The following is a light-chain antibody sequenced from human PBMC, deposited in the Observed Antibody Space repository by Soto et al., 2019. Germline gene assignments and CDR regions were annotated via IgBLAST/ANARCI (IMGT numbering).Light chain of an antibody. Sequence: DLQLTQSPSFLSASIGDSVTITCRASQAIGTYLAWYQQKPGKAPHLLVYAASTFHSGVPSRFSGSGSGTEFTRTITSLQPEDVATYYCQQLHTYLLTCGGGTKVQIK. J-gene: IGKJ4*01. V-gene: IGKV1-9*01. CDR1: QAIGTY. CDR2: AAS. CDR3: QQLHTYLLT.